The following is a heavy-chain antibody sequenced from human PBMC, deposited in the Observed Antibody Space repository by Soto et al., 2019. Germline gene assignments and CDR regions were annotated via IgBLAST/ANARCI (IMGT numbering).Heavy chain of an antibody. J-gene: IGHJ4*02. D-gene: IGHD2-15*01. Sequence: GGSLRLSCAASGFTFSSYGMHWVRQAPGKGLEWVAVISYDGSNKYYADSVKGRFTISRDNSKNTLYLQMNSLRAEDTAVYYCASSYCSGGSCFYSGYYFDYWGQGTLVTVSS. CDR1: GFTFSSYG. V-gene: IGHV3-30*03. CDR3: ASSYCSGGSCFYSGYYFDY. CDR2: ISYDGSNK.